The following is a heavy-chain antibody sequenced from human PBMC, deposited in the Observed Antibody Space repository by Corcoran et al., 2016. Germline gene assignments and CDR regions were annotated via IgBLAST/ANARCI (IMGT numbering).Heavy chain of an antibody. D-gene: IGHD4-17*01. CDR2: IYYSGST. Sequence: QLQLQESGPGLVKPSETLSLTCTVSGGSISSSSYYWGWIRQPPGKGLEWIGSIYYSGSTYYNPSLKSRVTISVDTSKNQFSLKLSSVTAADTAGYYGARVYGDYFFWFDPWGQGTLVTVSS. J-gene: IGHJ5*02. CDR1: GGSISSSSYY. CDR3: ARVYGDYFFWFDP. V-gene: IGHV4-39*07.